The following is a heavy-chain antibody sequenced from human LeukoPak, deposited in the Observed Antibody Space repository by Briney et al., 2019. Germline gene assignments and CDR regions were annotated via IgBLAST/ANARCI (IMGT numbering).Heavy chain of an antibody. J-gene: IGHJ6*03. Sequence: ASVKVSCKASGYTFINYGITWVRQAPGQGLEWMGWINPHNGNANYRQRLQGRVTMTTDTSTTTAYMDLRSLTSDDTAVYYCARGPWIQLWNRPWAYYYYMDVWGKGTTVTVSS. CDR1: GYTFINYG. CDR2: INPHNGNA. CDR3: ARGPWIQLWNRPWAYYYYMDV. D-gene: IGHD5-18*01. V-gene: IGHV1-18*01.